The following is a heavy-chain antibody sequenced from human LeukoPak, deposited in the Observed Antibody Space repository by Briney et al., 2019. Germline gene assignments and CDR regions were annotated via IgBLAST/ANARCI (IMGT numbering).Heavy chain of an antibody. D-gene: IGHD3-22*01. J-gene: IGHJ4*02. CDR2: INHSGST. V-gene: IGHV4-59*01. CDR3: ARVTGYMIEDYFDY. CDR1: GGSISSYY. Sequence: SETLSLTCTVSGGSISSYYWSWIRQPPGKGLEWIGEINHSGSTYYNPSLKSRVTISVETSKNQFSLKLSSVTAADTAVYYCARVTGYMIEDYFDYWGQGTLVTVSS.